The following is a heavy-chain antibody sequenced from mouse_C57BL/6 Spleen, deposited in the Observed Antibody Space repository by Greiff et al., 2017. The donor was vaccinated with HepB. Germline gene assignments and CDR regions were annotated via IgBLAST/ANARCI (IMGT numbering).Heavy chain of an antibody. CDR3: ARQDYYYGSSFAY. Sequence: EVKLQESGGGLVKPGGSLKLSCAASGFTFSDYGMHWVRQAPEKGLEWVAYISSGSSTIYYADTVKGRFTISRDNAKNTLFLQMTSLRSEDTAMYYCARQDYYYGSSFAYWGQGTLVTVSA. CDR1: GFTFSDYG. J-gene: IGHJ3*01. D-gene: IGHD1-1*01. CDR2: ISSGSSTI. V-gene: IGHV5-17*01.